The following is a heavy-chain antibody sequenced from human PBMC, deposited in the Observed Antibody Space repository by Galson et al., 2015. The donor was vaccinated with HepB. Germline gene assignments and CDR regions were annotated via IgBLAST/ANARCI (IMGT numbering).Heavy chain of an antibody. CDR3: TRVLEDGNDFLREWINKTDFFNP. V-gene: IGHV3-7*01. CDR1: GFNVRKYW. J-gene: IGHJ5*02. Sequence: SLRLSCAASGFNVRKYWMHWVRQAPGMGLVWVARISEDGSKIDYLDSVKGRFTISRDNAKNSLDLHMNSLRGEDTAVYYCTRVLEDGNDFLREWINKTDFFNPGRQGNLLHVSS. D-gene: IGHD5-12*01. CDR2: ISEDGSKI.